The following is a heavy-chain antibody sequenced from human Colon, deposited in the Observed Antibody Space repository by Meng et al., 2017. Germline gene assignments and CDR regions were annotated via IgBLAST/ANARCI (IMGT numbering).Heavy chain of an antibody. Sequence: VQLQGSGPGLLRLSETLSLTCTVSGASVSSDSHYWSWIRQSPGKGLEWIGYIYYTGNTNYNPSLASRVSMSLDTSKNHFSLHLTSVTAADTAIYYCARVNGDFDEAWFDPWGQGTLVTVSS. CDR1: GASVSSDSHY. D-gene: IGHD4-17*01. V-gene: IGHV4-61*03. J-gene: IGHJ5*02. CDR2: IYYTGNT. CDR3: ARVNGDFDEAWFDP.